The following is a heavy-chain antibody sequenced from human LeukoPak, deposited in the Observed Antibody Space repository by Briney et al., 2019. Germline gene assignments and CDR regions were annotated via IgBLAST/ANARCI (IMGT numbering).Heavy chain of an antibody. V-gene: IGHV3-33*01. CDR2: IWYDGSNK. Sequence: GGSLRLSCAASGFTFSSYGMHWVRQAPGKGLEWVAVIWYDGSNKYYADSVKGRFTISRDNSKNTLYLQMNSLRAEDTAVYYCARDRWSGSYGMWHFDLWGRGTLVTVSS. J-gene: IGHJ2*01. CDR3: ARDRWSGSYGMWHFDL. CDR1: GFTFSSYG. D-gene: IGHD1-26*01.